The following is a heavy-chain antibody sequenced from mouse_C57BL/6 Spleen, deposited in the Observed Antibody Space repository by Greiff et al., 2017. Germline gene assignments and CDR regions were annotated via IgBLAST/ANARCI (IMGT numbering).Heavy chain of an antibody. J-gene: IGHJ2*01. CDR1: GYAFSSSW. V-gene: IGHV1-82*01. CDR2: IYPGDGDT. CDR3: ARSFDY. Sequence: QVQLQQSGPELVKPGASVKISCKASGYAFSSSWMNWVKQRPGKGLEWIGRIYPGDGDTNYNGKFKGKATLTADKSSSTTYMQLSSLTSEDSAVYFCARSFDYWGQGTTLTVSS.